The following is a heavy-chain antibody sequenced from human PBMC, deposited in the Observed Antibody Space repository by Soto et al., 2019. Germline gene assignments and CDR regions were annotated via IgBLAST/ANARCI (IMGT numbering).Heavy chain of an antibody. CDR2: INAGNGNT. CDR1: GYTFTSYA. J-gene: IGHJ5*02. CDR3: AIRVGAAARFFDP. D-gene: IGHD6-13*01. V-gene: IGHV1-3*01. Sequence: ASVKVSCKASGYTFTSYAMHWVRQAPGQRLEWMGWINAGNGNTKYSQKFQGRVTITRDTSASTAYMELSSLRSEDTAVYYCAIRVGAAARFFDPWGQGTLVTVSS.